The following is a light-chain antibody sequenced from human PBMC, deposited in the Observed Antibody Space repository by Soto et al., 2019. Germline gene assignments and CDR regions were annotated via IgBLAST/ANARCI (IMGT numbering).Light chain of an antibody. J-gene: IGLJ1*01. CDR2: DVS. CDR1: SSDVGGYNY. Sequence: QSALTQPASVSGSPGQSITISCTGTSSDVGGYNYVSWYQQHPGKAPKLMIYDVSNRTSGVSNRFSGSKSGNTASLTISGLQAEDEADYYCASYTTTVSYVFGSGTKLTVL. V-gene: IGLV2-14*01. CDR3: ASYTTTVSYV.